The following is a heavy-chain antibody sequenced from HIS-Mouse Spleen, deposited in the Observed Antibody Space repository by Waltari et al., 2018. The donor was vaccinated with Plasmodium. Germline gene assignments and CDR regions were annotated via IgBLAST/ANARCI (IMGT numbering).Heavy chain of an antibody. CDR1: GGTFSSYA. CDR2: IIPILGIA. CDR3: ASGYCTNGVCYLLDY. V-gene: IGHV1-69*04. Sequence: QVQLVQSGAEVKKPGSSVKVSCKASGGTFSSYAISWVRQAPGQGLEWMGRIIPILGIANYAQKFQGRVTITADKSTSTAYMELSSLRSEDTAVYYCASGYCTNGVCYLLDYWGQGTLVTVSS. D-gene: IGHD2-8*01. J-gene: IGHJ4*02.